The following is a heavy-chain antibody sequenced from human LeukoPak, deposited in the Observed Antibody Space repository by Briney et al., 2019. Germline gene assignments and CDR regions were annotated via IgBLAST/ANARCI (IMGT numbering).Heavy chain of an antibody. J-gene: IGHJ4*02. Sequence: PSETLSLTCTVSGGSISSYYWGWIRQPPGKWLEWIGSMYYSGSTYHNPSLKSRVTISINTSKNQFSLKLSSVTAADTAVYYCAKMFNADVYFEYWGQGILVTVSS. D-gene: IGHD2-2*01. CDR3: AKMFNADVYFEY. CDR2: MYYSGST. V-gene: IGHV4-39*07. CDR1: GGSISSYY.